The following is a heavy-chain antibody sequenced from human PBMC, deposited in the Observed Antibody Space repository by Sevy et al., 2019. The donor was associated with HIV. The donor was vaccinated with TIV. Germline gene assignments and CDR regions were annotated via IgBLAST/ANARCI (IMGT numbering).Heavy chain of an antibody. V-gene: IGHV1-8*01. Sequence: ASVKVSCKASGYTFTSYDINWVRQATGQGLEWMGWMNPNSGKTGYAQKFQGRVTMTRNTSISTAYMELSSLRSEDTAVYYCARVTMYYDFWSGYYTIHYGMDVWGQGTTVTVSS. J-gene: IGHJ6*02. D-gene: IGHD3-3*01. CDR3: ARVTMYYDFWSGYYTIHYGMDV. CDR2: MNPNSGKT. CDR1: GYTFTSYD.